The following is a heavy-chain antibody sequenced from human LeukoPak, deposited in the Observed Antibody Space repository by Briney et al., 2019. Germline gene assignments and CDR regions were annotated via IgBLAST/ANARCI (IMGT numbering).Heavy chain of an antibody. D-gene: IGHD3-16*01. V-gene: IGHV4-59*01. CDR2: IYYSGGT. CDR1: VDSISSYY. Sequence: SETLSLTCIVSVDSISSYYWSWIRQPPGKGLEWIGYIYYSGGTNYNPSLKSRVTISVDASKNHFSLKLSSVTAADTAVYYCARDRSLGIIDYWGQGTLVTVSS. CDR3: ARDRSLGIIDY. J-gene: IGHJ4*02.